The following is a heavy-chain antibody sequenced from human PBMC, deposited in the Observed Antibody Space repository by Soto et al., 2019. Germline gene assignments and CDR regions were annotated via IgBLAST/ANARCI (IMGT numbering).Heavy chain of an antibody. CDR1: GGSISSGEYY. Sequence: QVQLQESCPGLVKPSQTMSLTCTGSGGSISSGEYYGRWLRQPTGKGLEWIGHIYYSGSTYYTPSLKSRVTIAVDTSKNQFALDLSAVTAADTAMYYCARAGVATIYPGNNWFDPWGQGTLVTVSS. V-gene: IGHV4-30-4*01. CDR3: ARAGVATIYPGNNWFDP. J-gene: IGHJ5*02. D-gene: IGHD5-12*01. CDR2: IYYSGST.